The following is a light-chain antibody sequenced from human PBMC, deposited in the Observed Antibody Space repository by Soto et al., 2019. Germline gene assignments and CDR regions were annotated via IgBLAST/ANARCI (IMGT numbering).Light chain of an antibody. J-gene: IGKJ3*01. CDR3: QKYDSTPFA. Sequence: DIQMTQSPSSLSASVGDRVTITCRASQDIGDYLAWYQQEPGKVPKFLIYAASTLHSGVPSRFSGNGSGTDFTLTSSSLQPEDVASHYCQKYDSTPFAFGPGTTVDIK. CDR1: QDIGDY. V-gene: IGKV1-27*01. CDR2: AAS.